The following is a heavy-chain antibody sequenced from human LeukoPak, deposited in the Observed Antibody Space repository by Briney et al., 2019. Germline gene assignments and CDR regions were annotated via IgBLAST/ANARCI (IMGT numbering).Heavy chain of an antibody. CDR3: ARHPLPQRVWFGELYYSTPYYFDY. V-gene: IGHV5-51*01. Sequence: GESLKISCKGSGYSFTSYWIGWVRQMPGKGLEWMGIIYPGDSDTGYSPSFQGQVTISADKSISTAYLQWSSLKASDTAMYYCARHPLPQRVWFGELYYSTPYYFDYWGQGTLVTVSS. J-gene: IGHJ4*02. CDR1: GYSFTSYW. D-gene: IGHD3-10*01. CDR2: IYPGDSDT.